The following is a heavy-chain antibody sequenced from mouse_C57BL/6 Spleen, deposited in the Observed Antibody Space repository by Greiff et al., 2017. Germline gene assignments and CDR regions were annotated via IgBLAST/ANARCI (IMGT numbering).Heavy chain of an antibody. CDR1: GYPFTRFW. D-gene: IGHD1-1*01. Sequence: QVQLQQPGAELVTPGASVTMSCKASGYPFTRFWITWVKQRPGQGLEWIGDIYPGSGSTNYTERFKSKATLTVDTSSSAAYMQLSSLTSEDSAVYYCARDPPGITTVVATNYFDYWGQGTTLTVSS. CDR3: ARDPPGITTVVATNYFDY. J-gene: IGHJ2*01. V-gene: IGHV1-55*01. CDR2: IYPGSGST.